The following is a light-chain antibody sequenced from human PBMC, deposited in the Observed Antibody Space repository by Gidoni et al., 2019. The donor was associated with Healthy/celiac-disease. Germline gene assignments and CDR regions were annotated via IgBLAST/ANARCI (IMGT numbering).Light chain of an antibody. Sequence: EIVLTQSPATLSLSPGERATLSCRASQSVSRYLAWYQQKHGKAPMLLIYDASNRATGIPARFSGSGSGTDFTLTISSLEPEDFAVYYCQQRSNWPTFGPGTKVDIK. CDR1: QSVSRY. V-gene: IGKV3-11*01. CDR2: DAS. CDR3: QQRSNWPT. J-gene: IGKJ3*01.